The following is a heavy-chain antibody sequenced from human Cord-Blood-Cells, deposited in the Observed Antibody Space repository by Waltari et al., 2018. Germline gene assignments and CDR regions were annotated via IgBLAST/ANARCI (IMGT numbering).Heavy chain of an antibody. D-gene: IGHD2-2*01. CDR2: INHSGST. CDR3: ARASSLYCSSTSCYDAFDI. J-gene: IGHJ3*02. Sequence: QVQLQQWGAGLLKPSETLSLTCAVYGGSFSGYYWSWIRQPPGKGLEWIGEINHSGSTNYNPSRKSRVTISVDTSKNQFSLKLSSVTAADTAVYYCARASSLYCSSTSCYDAFDIWGQGTMVTVSS. CDR1: GGSFSGYY. V-gene: IGHV4-34*01.